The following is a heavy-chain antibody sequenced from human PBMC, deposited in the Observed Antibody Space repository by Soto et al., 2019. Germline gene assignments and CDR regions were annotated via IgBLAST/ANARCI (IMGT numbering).Heavy chain of an antibody. CDR3: ARAASGTYYYDSSGYGEYDY. Sequence: ASVKVSCKASGYTFTSYGISWVRQAPGQGLEWMGWISAYNGNTNYAQKLQGRVTMTTDTSTSTAYMELRSLRSDDTAVYYCARAASGTYYYDSSGYGEYDYWGQGTLVTVSS. CDR2: ISAYNGNT. V-gene: IGHV1-18*01. J-gene: IGHJ4*02. CDR1: GYTFTSYG. D-gene: IGHD3-22*01.